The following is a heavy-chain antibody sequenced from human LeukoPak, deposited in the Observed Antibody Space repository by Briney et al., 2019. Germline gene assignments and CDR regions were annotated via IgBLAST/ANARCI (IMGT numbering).Heavy chain of an antibody. CDR1: GFTFSSDN. V-gene: IGHV3-21*01. J-gene: IGHJ6*02. Sequence: GGSLRLSCAASGFTFSSDNMNWVRQAPGKGLEWVSSISSSSSYIYYGDSVKGRFTISRDNAKNSLYLQTNSLRAEDTAVYYCARGDYYGMDVWGQGTTVTVSS. CDR3: ARGDYYGMDV. CDR2: ISSSSSYI.